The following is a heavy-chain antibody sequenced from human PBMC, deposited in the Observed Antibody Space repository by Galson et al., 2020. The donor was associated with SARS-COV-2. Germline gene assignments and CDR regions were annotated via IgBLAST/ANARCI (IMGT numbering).Heavy chain of an antibody. J-gene: IGHJ4*02. CDR2: IKSKTDGGTI. Sequence: GGSLRLSCAASGFTFSNAWMRWVRQAPGKGLEWVGRIKSKTDGGTIDYAAPVKGRFTISRDDSKNTLYLQMNSLKTEDTAVYYCTTDDYYDSSTDWGQGTLVTVSS. CDR1: GFTFSNAW. D-gene: IGHD3-22*01. CDR3: TTDDYYDSSTD. V-gene: IGHV3-15*01.